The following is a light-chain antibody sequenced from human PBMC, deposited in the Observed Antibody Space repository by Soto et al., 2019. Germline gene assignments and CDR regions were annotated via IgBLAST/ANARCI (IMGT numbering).Light chain of an antibody. J-gene: IGLJ3*02. CDR2: EVT. CDR3: SSYAASNNFYFV. CDR1: SSDVGGYNY. Sequence: QSALTQPPSASGSPGQSVTISCTGTSSDVGGYNYVSWYQQYQGRAPKLMIYEVTKRPSGVPDRFSGSKSGNTASLTVSGLPAEDEADYYCSSYAASNNFYFVFGGGTKLTVL. V-gene: IGLV2-8*01.